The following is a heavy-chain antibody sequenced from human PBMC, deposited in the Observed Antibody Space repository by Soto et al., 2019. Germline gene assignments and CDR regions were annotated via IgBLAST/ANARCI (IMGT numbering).Heavy chain of an antibody. J-gene: IGHJ4*02. V-gene: IGHV1-69*02. CDR3: SMDYCSSTSCDRDY. D-gene: IGHD2-2*02. Sequence: QVQLVQSGAEVKKPGSSVKVSCKASGGTFSSYTISWVRQAPGQGLEWMGRIIPILGIANYAQKFQGRVTITANKATSTAYMELSSLRSENTAVYYCSMDYCSSTSCDRDYWGQGTLVTVSS. CDR2: IIPILGIA. CDR1: GGTFSSYT.